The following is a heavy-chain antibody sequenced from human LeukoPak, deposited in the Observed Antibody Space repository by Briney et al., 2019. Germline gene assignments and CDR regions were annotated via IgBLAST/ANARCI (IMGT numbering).Heavy chain of an antibody. V-gene: IGHV1-2*02. CDR2: INPNTGGT. CDR1: GYTFTGYY. D-gene: IGHD2-15*01. Sequence: GASVKVSCKASGYTFTGYYMHWARQAPGQGLEWMGWINPNTGGTNYAQQFEGRVTMTRDTSISTAYMELSSLRSDDTAVYYCAREGKRYGAANREPFEYWGQGTLVTVSS. J-gene: IGHJ4*02. CDR3: AREGKRYGAANREPFEY.